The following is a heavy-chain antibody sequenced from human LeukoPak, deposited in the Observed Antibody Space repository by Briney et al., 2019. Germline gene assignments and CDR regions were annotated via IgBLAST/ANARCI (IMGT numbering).Heavy chain of an antibody. CDR1: GSTFSSYS. D-gene: IGHD5-24*01. CDR3: ARVGQRWLQFDYYYMDV. CDR2: ISSSSSYI. V-gene: IGHV3-21*01. J-gene: IGHJ6*03. Sequence: GGSLRLSCAASGSTFSSYSMNWVRQAPGKGLEWVSSISSSSSYIYYADSVKGRFTISRDNAKNSLYLQMNSLRAEDTAVYYCARVGQRWLQFDYYYMDVWGKGTTVTVSS.